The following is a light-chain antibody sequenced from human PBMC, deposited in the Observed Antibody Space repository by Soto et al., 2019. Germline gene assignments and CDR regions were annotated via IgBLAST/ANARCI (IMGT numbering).Light chain of an antibody. J-gene: IGLJ2*01. CDR3: QSYDSSLSGSVV. Sequence: QLVLTQPPSVSGAPGQSVTISCTGSSSNIGAGYDVHWYQQLPGTAPKLLIYGNSNRPSGVPDRFSGSKSGTSASLAITGLQAEDEADYYCQSYDSSLSGSVVFGGGTKLTVL. V-gene: IGLV1-40*01. CDR2: GNS. CDR1: SSNIGAGYD.